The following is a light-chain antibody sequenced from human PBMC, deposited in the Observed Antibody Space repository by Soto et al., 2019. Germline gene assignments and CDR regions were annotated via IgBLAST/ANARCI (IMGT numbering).Light chain of an antibody. CDR1: QTVSSGF. J-gene: IGKJ4*01. CDR3: HQYYSSPTT. Sequence: EIVLTQSLGILSVSQGERTPVPCRASQTVSSGFLAWYQQKVGQAPRLLIYGASTRATGIPDRFNGSGSGTDVTLTIDRLEPEDFAVYYCHQYYSSPTTFGGGTKVDIK. CDR2: GAS. V-gene: IGKV3-20*01.